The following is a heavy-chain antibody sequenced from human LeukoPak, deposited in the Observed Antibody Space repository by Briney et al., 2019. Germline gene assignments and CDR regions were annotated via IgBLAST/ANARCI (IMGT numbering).Heavy chain of an antibody. D-gene: IGHD1-26*01. V-gene: IGHV6-1*01. J-gene: IGHJ3*02. CDR1: GGSVSGNGAA. Sequence: SQTLSLTCVISGGSVSGNGAAWNWLRQSPSRGLEWLGRTYYRSKWHNDYAVSVKSRITINADTSKNQFSLQLNSVTPEDTAVYYCARDRSGNYIGDAFDIWGQGTMVTVPS. CDR2: TYYRSKWHN. CDR3: ARDRSGNYIGDAFDI.